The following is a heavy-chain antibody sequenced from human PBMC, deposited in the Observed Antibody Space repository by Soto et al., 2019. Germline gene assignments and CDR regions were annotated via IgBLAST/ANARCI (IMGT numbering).Heavy chain of an antibody. Sequence: GGSLRLSCAASGFAFSTKWMHWVRQGPGKGLVWVSRINIDGTTTNYADSVKGRFTISRDNAKNMLYLQMDSLRAEDTAVYYCARIPYSDTDPCPWGQGTLVTGSS. CDR3: ARIPYSDTDPCP. CDR1: GFAFSTKW. J-gene: IGHJ5*02. CDR2: INIDGTTT. V-gene: IGHV3-74*01. D-gene: IGHD1-26*01.